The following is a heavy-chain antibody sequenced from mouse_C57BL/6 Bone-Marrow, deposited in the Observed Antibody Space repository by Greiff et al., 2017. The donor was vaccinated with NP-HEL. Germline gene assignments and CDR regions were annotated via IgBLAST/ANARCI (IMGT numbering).Heavy chain of an antibody. CDR2: IHPNSGST. J-gene: IGHJ3*01. D-gene: IGHD1-1*01. Sequence: QVHVKQPGAELVKPGASVKLSCKASGYTFTSYWMHWVKQRPGQGLEWIGMIHPNSGSTNYNEKFKSKATLTVDKSSSTAYMQLSSLTSEDSAVYYCARSPYGSSPAWFAYWGQGTLVTVSA. CDR3: ARSPYGSSPAWFAY. CDR1: GYTFTSYW. V-gene: IGHV1-64*01.